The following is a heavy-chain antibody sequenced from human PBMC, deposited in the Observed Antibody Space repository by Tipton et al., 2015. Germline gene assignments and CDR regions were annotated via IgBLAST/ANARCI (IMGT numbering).Heavy chain of an antibody. J-gene: IGHJ4*02. V-gene: IGHV3-33*08. CDR3: ARVGKPLSWGTVFFDS. Sequence: SLRLSCAASGFNLRNYGMHWVRQAPGKGLEWVAVTSYDVRDRFYSDSVRGRFIILRDDSKNTLYLQMNSLRGEDTAVYYCARVGKPLSWGTVFFDSWGQGTPVTVSS. CDR1: GFNLRNYG. D-gene: IGHD1-14*01. CDR2: TSYDVRDR.